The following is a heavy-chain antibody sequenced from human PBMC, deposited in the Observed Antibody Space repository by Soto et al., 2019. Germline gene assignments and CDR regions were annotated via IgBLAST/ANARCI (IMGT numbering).Heavy chain of an antibody. Sequence: QVQLAESGGGVVQPGRSLRLSCAASGFTFSNYGMHWVRRTPGKGLEWMAIIYFDGNDKYYADSVKGRFTISRDNSRNTVNLEMNSLRAEDTAVYYCAKAGGNFQPDHWGQGTLVTVSS. CDR1: GFTFSNYG. V-gene: IGHV3-33*06. CDR3: AKAGGNFQPDH. CDR2: IYFDGNDK. J-gene: IGHJ4*02. D-gene: IGHD1-26*01.